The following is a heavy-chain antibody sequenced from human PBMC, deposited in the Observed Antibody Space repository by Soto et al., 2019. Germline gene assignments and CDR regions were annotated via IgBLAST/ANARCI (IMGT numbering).Heavy chain of an antibody. CDR2: IYHSGTT. CDR3: ARRWGTYFDF. D-gene: IGHD7-27*01. CDR1: GGSISSSSHH. V-gene: IGHV4-39*07. Sequence: SETLSLTCTVSGGSISSSSHHWGWIRQPPGKGLEWIGSIYHSGTTDYDPPLKSRVTISVDTSKNQFSLRLSSVTAADTAVYYCARRWGTYFDFWGQGTLVTVSS. J-gene: IGHJ4*02.